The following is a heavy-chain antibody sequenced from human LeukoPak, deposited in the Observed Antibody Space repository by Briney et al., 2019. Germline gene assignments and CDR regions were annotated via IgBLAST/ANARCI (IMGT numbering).Heavy chain of an antibody. CDR2: IIPIFGTA. CDR3: ARTGCGSSTSCYTYFDY. D-gene: IGHD2-2*02. J-gene: IGHJ4*02. Sequence: ASVKVSCKASGGTFSSYAISWVRQAPGQGLEWMGGIIPIFGTANYAQKFQGRVTITADESTSTAYMELSSLRSEDTAVYYCARTGCGSSTSCYTYFDYWGQGTLVTVSS. CDR1: GGTFSSYA. V-gene: IGHV1-69*13.